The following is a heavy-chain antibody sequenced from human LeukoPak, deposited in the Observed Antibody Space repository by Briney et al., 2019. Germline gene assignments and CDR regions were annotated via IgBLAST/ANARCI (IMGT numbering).Heavy chain of an antibody. CDR1: GCTFTSYY. Sequence: ASVKVSCKASGCTFTSYYMHWVRQAPGQGLEWMGIINPSGGSTSYAQKFQGRVTMTRDTSTSTVYMELSSLRSEDTAVYYCARDIVDGGKYYGMGVWGQGTTVTVSS. CDR3: ARDIVDGGKYYGMGV. J-gene: IGHJ6*02. D-gene: IGHD2-15*01. CDR2: INPSGGST. V-gene: IGHV1-46*01.